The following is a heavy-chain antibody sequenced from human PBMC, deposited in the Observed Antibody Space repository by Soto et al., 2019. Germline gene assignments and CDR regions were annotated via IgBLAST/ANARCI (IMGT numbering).Heavy chain of an antibody. Sequence: ASVKVSCKASGGTFSSYTISWVRQAPGQGLEWMGRIIPILGIANYAQKFQGRVTITADKSTSTAYMELSSLRSEDTAVYYCAREAGYCSGGSCYSSAFDIWGQGTMVTVSS. D-gene: IGHD2-15*01. CDR1: GGTFSSYT. V-gene: IGHV1-69*04. CDR3: AREAGYCSGGSCYSSAFDI. CDR2: IIPILGIA. J-gene: IGHJ3*02.